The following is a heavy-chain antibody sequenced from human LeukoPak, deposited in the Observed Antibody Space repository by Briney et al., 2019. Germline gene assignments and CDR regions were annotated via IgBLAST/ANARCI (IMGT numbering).Heavy chain of an antibody. CDR3: ARLLSSHSSSWYGLEY. Sequence: GESLKXSXKGSGYSFTSYWIGWVRQTPGKGLXGMGITYPGDSDTRYSPSFQGQVTISADRSISTAYLQWSSLKASDTAMYYCARLLSSHSSSWYGLEYWGQGTLVTVSS. D-gene: IGHD6-13*01. V-gene: IGHV5-51*01. CDR2: TYPGDSDT. J-gene: IGHJ4*02. CDR1: GYSFTSYW.